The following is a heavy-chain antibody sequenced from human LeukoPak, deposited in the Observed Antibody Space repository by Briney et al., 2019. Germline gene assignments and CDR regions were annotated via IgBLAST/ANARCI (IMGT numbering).Heavy chain of an antibody. CDR1: GFRFWNYV. CDR3: AKGISADGYNFERGADY. V-gene: IGHV3-23*01. D-gene: IGHD5-24*01. Sequence: GSLRLSCAASGFRFWNYVISLVRRAPGEGLALVSSVGGDGHVTYYADSVKGRFTISRDNSQHTLFLQMDSLRVEDTAIYYCAKGISADGYNFERGADYWGQGSQVSVSS. J-gene: IGHJ4*02. CDR2: VGGDGHVT.